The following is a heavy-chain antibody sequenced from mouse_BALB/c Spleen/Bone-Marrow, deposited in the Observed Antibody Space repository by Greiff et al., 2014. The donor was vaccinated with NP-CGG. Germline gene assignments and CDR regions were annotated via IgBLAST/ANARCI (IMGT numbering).Heavy chain of an antibody. CDR3: AAYYYGNSWGFAY. J-gene: IGHJ3*01. CDR1: GFNIKDTY. V-gene: IGHV14-3*02. Sequence: EVKLMESGAELVKPGASVKLSCTASGFNIKDTYMHWVKQRPEQGLEWIGRIDPANGNTKYDPKFQGKATITADTSSNTAYLQLSSLTSEDTAAYYCAAYYYGNSWGFAYWGQGTLFTVSA. D-gene: IGHD1-1*01. CDR2: IDPANGNT.